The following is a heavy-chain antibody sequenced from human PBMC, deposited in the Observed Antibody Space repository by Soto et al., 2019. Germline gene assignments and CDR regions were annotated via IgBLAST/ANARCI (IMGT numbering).Heavy chain of an antibody. J-gene: IGHJ4*02. D-gene: IGHD3-22*01. CDR2: MNPNSGNT. CDR3: AAAKRNYYDSSAPFDY. V-gene: IGHV1-8*01. CDR1: GYTFTSYD. Sequence: GAAVKVSCKASGYTFTSYDINWVRQATGQGLEWMGWMNPNSGNTGYAQKFQGRVTMTRNTSISTAYMELSSLRSEDTAVYYCAAAKRNYYDSSAPFDYWGQGTLVTVSS.